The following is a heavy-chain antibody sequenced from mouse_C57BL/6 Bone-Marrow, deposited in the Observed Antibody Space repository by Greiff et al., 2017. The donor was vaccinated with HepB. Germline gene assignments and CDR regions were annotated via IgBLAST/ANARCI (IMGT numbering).Heavy chain of an antibody. Sequence: EVKVVESGGGLVQPGGSLSLSCAASGFTFTDYYMSWVRQPPGKALEWLGFIRNKANGYTTEYSASVKGRFTISRDNSQSILYLQMNALRAEDSATYYCARPPPYINYVGAYWGQGTLVTVSA. CDR1: GFTFTDYY. CDR3: ARPPPYINYVGAY. J-gene: IGHJ3*01. D-gene: IGHD2-5*01. CDR2: IRNKANGYTT. V-gene: IGHV7-3*01.